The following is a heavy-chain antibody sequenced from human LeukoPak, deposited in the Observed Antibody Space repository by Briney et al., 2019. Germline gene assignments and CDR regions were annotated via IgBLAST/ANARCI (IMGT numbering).Heavy chain of an antibody. V-gene: IGHV3-23*01. CDR3: AKDHRPGYSSNWYTGGGY. CDR2: ISASGIGT. D-gene: IGHD6-13*01. Sequence: PGGSLRLSCAASGFTFDDYAMHWVRQAPGKGLEWVSGISASGIGTYYADSVKGRSTISRDNSKNTLYLQMNSLRDEDTAVYYCAKDHRPGYSSNWYTGGGYWGQGTQVTVSS. CDR1: GFTFDDYA. J-gene: IGHJ4*02.